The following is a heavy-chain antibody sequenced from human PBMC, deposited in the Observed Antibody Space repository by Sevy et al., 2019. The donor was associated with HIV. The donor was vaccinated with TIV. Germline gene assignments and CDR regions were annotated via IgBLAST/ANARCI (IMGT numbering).Heavy chain of an antibody. CDR3: VKGGSISATGNDAFDI. Sequence: GGSLRLSCAASGFTFSNYGMNWVRQAPGKGLEWVSVIHNSGDTTYYADSVKGRLTIYRDNSENTPYLQMNSLRAEETAVYYCVKGGSISATGNDAFDIWGQGTMVTVSS. CDR2: IHNSGDTT. J-gene: IGHJ3*02. CDR1: GFTFSNYG. D-gene: IGHD6-13*01. V-gene: IGHV3-23*01.